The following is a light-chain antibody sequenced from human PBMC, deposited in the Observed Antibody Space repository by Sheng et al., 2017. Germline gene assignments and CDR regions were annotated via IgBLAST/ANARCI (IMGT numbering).Light chain of an antibody. CDR2: DTS. CDR3: QQRSNWPIS. V-gene: IGKV3-11*01. CDR1: QSVSNN. J-gene: IGKJ5*01. Sequence: ELVLTQSPGTLSLSPGETASLSCRASQSVSNNLAWYQQKSGQAPRLLIYDTSTRATGIPARFSGSGSGTDFTLTISSLEPEDFAVYYCQQRSNWPISFGPGTRLEIK.